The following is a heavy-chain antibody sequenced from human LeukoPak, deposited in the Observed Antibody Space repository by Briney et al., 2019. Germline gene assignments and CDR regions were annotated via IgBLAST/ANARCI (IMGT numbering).Heavy chain of an antibody. Sequence: GGSLRLSCAASGFTVSSNYMSWVRQAPGKGLEWDSAIYSGGSTYYADSVKGRFTISRDNSKNTLYLQMNSLRAEDTAVYYCARSSSSCNTGLIDYWGQGTLVTVSS. CDR2: IYSGGST. V-gene: IGHV3-66*01. D-gene: IGHD6-13*01. CDR3: ARSSSSCNTGLIDY. CDR1: GFTVSSNY. J-gene: IGHJ4*02.